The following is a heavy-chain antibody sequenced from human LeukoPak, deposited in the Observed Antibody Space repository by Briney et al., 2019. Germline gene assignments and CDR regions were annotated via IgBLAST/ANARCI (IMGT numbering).Heavy chain of an antibody. Sequence: GGSLRLSCAASGFTFSNYAMSWVRQAPGRGLEWVSAITGSGGSTYYADSVKGRFTISRDNSKNTLFLQMNSLRAEDTAVYYCARRGGRPSSTKRVTYYYYYMDVWGKGTTVTVSS. CDR2: ITGSGGST. J-gene: IGHJ6*03. D-gene: IGHD2-2*01. CDR3: ARRGGRPSSTKRVTYYYYYMDV. CDR1: GFTFSNYA. V-gene: IGHV3-23*01.